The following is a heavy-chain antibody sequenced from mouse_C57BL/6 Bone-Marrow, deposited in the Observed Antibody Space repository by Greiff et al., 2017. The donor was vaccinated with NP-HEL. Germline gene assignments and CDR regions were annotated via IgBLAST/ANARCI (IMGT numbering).Heavy chain of an antibody. D-gene: IGHD3-3*01. CDR3: APRALFLYYFDY. CDR2: IHPNSGST. V-gene: IGHV1-64*01. Sequence: QVQLKQPGAELVKPGASVKLSCKASGYTFTSYWMHWVKQRPGQGLEWIGMIHPNSGSTNYNEKFKSKATLTVDKSSSTAYMQLSSLTSEDSAVYYCAPRALFLYYFDYWGQGTTLTVSS. CDR1: GYTFTSYW. J-gene: IGHJ2*01.